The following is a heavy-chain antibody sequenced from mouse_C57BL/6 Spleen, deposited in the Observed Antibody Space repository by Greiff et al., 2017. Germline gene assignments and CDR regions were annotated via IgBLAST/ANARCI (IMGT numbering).Heavy chain of an antibody. V-gene: IGHV5-17*01. J-gene: IGHJ4*01. D-gene: IGHD3-3*01. CDR1: GFTFSDYG. CDR3: AMDCKLFYYAMDY. CDR2: ISIGSSTT. Sequence: EVQGVESGGGLVKPGGSLKLSCAASGFTFSDYGMHWVRQAPEKGLEWVAYISIGSSTTYYADTVKGRFTISRDNAKNTLFLQLTSLRSEDTAMYYCAMDCKLFYYAMDYWGQGTSVTVSS.